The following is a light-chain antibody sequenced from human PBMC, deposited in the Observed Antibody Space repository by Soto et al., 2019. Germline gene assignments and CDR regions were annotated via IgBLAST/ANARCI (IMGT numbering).Light chain of an antibody. CDR1: QSVSSSY. CDR3: HQYDSSPLT. J-gene: IGKJ4*01. CDR2: GAS. Sequence: EIVLTESPGTTSLSPGERATLSGRASQSVSSSYLAWYQQKPGQAPRLLIYGASSRATGIPDRFSGSGSGTDFTLTISRLEPEDFAVDYCHQYDSSPLTFGGGTKVEIK. V-gene: IGKV3-20*01.